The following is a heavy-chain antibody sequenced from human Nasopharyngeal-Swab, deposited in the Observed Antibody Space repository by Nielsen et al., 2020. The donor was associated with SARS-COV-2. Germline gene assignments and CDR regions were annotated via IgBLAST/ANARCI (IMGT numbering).Heavy chain of an antibody. CDR2: ISSNGGST. Sequence: WIRQPPGKGLEYVSAISSNGGSTYYANSVKGRFTISRDNSKNTLYLQMGSLRAEDMAVYYCARTPLGYYYYYMDVWGEGTTVTVSS. J-gene: IGHJ6*03. CDR3: ARTPLGYYYYYMDV. V-gene: IGHV3-64*01.